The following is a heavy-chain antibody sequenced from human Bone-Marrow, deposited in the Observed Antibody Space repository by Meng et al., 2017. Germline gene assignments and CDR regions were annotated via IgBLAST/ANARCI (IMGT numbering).Heavy chain of an antibody. J-gene: IGHJ5*02. CDR1: GGSISSYY. CDR3: ARGELAGTGYSSGWYSGRFRNWFDP. CDR2: IYTSGST. Sequence: SETLSLTCTVSGGSISSYYWSWIRQPAGKGLEWIGRIYTSGSTNYNPPLKSRVTMSVDTSKNQFTLKLSSVTAADSAVYYCARGELAGTGYSSGWYSGRFRNWFDPWGQGTLVTVAS. V-gene: IGHV4-4*07. D-gene: IGHD6-19*01.